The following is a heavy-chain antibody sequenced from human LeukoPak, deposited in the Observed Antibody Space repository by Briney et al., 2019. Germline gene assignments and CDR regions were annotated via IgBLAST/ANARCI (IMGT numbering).Heavy chain of an antibody. V-gene: IGHV1-2*02. Sequence: GASVKVSCKASGYTFTGYYMHWVRQAPGQGLEWMGWINPNSGGTNYAQKFQGRVTMTRDTSISTAYMELSRLRSDDTAVYYCARLGGNYDSSGRGGPNAFDIWGQGTMVTVSS. J-gene: IGHJ3*02. D-gene: IGHD3-22*01. CDR1: GYTFTGYY. CDR3: ARLGGNYDSSGRGGPNAFDI. CDR2: INPNSGGT.